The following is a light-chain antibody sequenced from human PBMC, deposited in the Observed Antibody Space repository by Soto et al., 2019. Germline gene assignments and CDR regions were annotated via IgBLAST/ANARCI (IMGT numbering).Light chain of an antibody. V-gene: IGLV2-14*01. CDR2: DVS. Sequence: QSVLTQPASVSGFPGQSITIPCTGTSSDVGGYNYVSWYQQHPGKAPKLMIYDVSNRPSGVSNRFSGSKSGNTASLTISGLQAEDEADYYCSSYTSSSTRVFGTGTKVTVL. CDR1: SSDVGGYNY. J-gene: IGLJ1*01. CDR3: SSYTSSSTRV.